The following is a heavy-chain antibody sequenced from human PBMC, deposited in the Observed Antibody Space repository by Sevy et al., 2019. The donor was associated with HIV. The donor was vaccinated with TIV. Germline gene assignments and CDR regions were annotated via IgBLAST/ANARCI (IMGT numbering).Heavy chain of an antibody. V-gene: IGHV4-4*02. J-gene: IGHJ4*02. CDR2: IYHSGST. Sequence: SETLSLTCAVSGGSISSSNWWSWVRQPPGKGLEWIGEIYHSGSTNYNPSLKSRVTISVDKSKNQFSLKLSSVTAADTAVYYCARDRFDSSGWSSKYYFDYWGQGTLVTVSS. D-gene: IGHD6-19*01. CDR1: GGSISSSNW. CDR3: ARDRFDSSGWSSKYYFDY.